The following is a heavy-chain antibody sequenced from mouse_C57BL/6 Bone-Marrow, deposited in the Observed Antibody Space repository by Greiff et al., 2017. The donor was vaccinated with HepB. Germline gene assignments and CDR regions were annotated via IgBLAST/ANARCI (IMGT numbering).Heavy chain of an antibody. CDR3: ARDSLYYYEDY. J-gene: IGHJ2*01. CDR1: GFTFSSYA. Sequence: EVKLMESGGGLVKPGGSLKLSCAASGFTFSSYAMSWVRQTPEKRLEWVATISDGGSYTYSPDNVKGRFTISRDNAKNNLYLQMSHLKSEDTAMYYCARDSLYYYEDYWGQGTTLTVSS. CDR2: ISDGGSYT. V-gene: IGHV5-4*01. D-gene: IGHD1-1*01.